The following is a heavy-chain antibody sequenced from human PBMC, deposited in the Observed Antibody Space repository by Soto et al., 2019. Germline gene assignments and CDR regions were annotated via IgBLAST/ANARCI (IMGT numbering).Heavy chain of an antibody. V-gene: IGHV3-33*01. D-gene: IGHD6-13*01. Sequence: QVQLVESGGGVVQPGRSLRLSCAASGFTFSSYGMHWVRQAPGKGLGWVAVIWYDGRNKYYADSVKGRFTISRDNSKNTLYLQMNRLRAEDAAVYYCARDILASSCLDYWGQGTLVTVSS. J-gene: IGHJ4*02. CDR3: ARDILASSCLDY. CDR2: IWYDGRNK. CDR1: GFTFSSYG.